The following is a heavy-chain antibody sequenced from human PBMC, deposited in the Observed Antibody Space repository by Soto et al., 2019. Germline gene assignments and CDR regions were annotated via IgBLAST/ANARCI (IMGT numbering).Heavy chain of an antibody. CDR2: ISLYSDGT. CDR1: GYTFSNYG. Sequence: ASVKVSFKTSGYTFSNYGITWVRQAPGQPLEWLGWISLYSDGTNYAQKCQGRVSMTTDTSTTTAYMELRSLRSDDTAVYYCARVVPGAEAWFGPWGQGTLVTVSS. D-gene: IGHD2-2*01. CDR3: ARVVPGAEAWFGP. V-gene: IGHV1-18*01. J-gene: IGHJ5*02.